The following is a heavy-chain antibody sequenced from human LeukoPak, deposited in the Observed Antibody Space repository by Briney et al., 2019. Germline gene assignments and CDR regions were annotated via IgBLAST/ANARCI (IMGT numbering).Heavy chain of an antibody. Sequence: TSETLSLTCTVSGGSISSSSYYWGWIRQPPGKGLEWIGSIYYSGSTYYNPSLKSRVTISVDTSKNQFSLKLSSVTAADTAVYYCACPSFVVRNAFDIWGQGTMVTVSS. J-gene: IGHJ3*02. D-gene: IGHD2-21*01. CDR1: GGSISSSSYY. CDR2: IYYSGST. V-gene: IGHV4-39*01. CDR3: ACPSFVVRNAFDI.